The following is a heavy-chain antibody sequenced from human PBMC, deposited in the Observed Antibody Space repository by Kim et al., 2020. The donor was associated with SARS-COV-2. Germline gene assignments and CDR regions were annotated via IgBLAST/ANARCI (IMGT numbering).Heavy chain of an antibody. CDR3: ARDSSSWYLASGNWFDP. J-gene: IGHJ5*02. Sequence: GGSLRLSCAAYGFTFSSYWMSWVRQAPGKGLEWVANIKQDGSEKYYVDSVKGRFTISRDNAKNSLYLQMNSLRAEDTAVYYCARDSSSWYLASGNWFDPWGEGTLVTVSS. CDR1: GFTFSSYW. D-gene: IGHD6-13*01. CDR2: IKQDGSEK. V-gene: IGHV3-7*01.